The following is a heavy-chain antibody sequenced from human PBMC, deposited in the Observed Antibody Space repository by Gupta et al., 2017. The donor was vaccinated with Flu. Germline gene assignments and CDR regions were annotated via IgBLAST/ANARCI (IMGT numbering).Heavy chain of an antibody. CDR1: GFTFSSYG. CDR2: IWYDGSNK. J-gene: IGHJ6*02. D-gene: IGHD5-12*01. V-gene: IGHV3-33*01. CDR3: ARVVYSGYDPYYGMDV. Sequence: QVQLVESGGGVVQPGRSLRLSCAASGFTFSSYGMHWVRQAPGKGLEWVAVIWYDGSNKYYADSVKGRFTISRDNSKNTLYLQMNSLRAEDTAVYYCARVVYSGYDPYYGMDVWGQGTTVTVSS.